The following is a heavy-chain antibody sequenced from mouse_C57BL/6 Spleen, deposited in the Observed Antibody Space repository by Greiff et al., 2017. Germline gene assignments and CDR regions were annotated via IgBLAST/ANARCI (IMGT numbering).Heavy chain of an antibody. D-gene: IGHD3-2*02. CDR1: GYTFTSYW. CDR3: IGYEAMDY. J-gene: IGHJ4*01. V-gene: IGHV1-69*01. CDR2: IDPADSYT. Sequence: VQLQQPGAELVMPGASVKLSCKASGYTFTSYWMHWVKQRPGQGLEWIGEIDPADSYTNYNQKFKGKSTLTVDKSSSTAYMQLSSLTSEDSAVYYCIGYEAMDYWGQGTSVTVSS.